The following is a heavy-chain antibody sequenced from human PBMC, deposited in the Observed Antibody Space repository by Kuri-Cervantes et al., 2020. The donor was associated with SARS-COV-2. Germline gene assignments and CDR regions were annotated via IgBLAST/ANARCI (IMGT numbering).Heavy chain of an antibody. V-gene: IGHV4-59*12. CDR2: IYYSGST. CDR3: ARNTGYSSSWSFDP. Sequence: GSLRLSCTVSGGSISSYYWSWIRQPPGKGLEWIGYIYYSGSTNYNPSLKSRVTISVDTSKNQFSLKLSSVTAADTAVYYCARNTGYSSSWSFDPWGQGTLVTVSS. J-gene: IGHJ5*02. D-gene: IGHD6-13*01. CDR1: GGSISSYY.